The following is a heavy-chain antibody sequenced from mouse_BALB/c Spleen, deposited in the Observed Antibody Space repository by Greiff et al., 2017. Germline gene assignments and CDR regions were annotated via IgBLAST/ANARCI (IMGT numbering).Heavy chain of an antibody. V-gene: IGHV1-7*01. CDR2: INPSTGYT. Sequence: VQLQQSGAELAKPGASVQMSCTASGYTFTSYWMHWVKQRPGQGLEWIGYINPSTGYTEYNQKFKDKATLTADKSSSTAYMQLSSLTSEDSAVYYYASLNGNKGWWAYWGQGTLVTVSA. CDR3: ASLNGNKGWWAY. J-gene: IGHJ3*01. D-gene: IGHD2-1*01. CDR1: GYTFTSYW.